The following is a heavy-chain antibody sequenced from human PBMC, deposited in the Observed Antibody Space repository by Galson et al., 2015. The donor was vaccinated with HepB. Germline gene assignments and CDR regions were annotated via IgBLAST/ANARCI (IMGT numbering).Heavy chain of an antibody. D-gene: IGHD3-22*01. CDR2: ISGSGGST. J-gene: IGHJ4*02. CDR1: GFTFSSYA. V-gene: IGHV3-23*01. CDR3: AKDDAYEPTGYYFDY. Sequence: SLRLPCAASGFTFSSYAMSWVRQAPGKGLEWVSAISGSGGSTYYADSVKGRFTISRDNSKNTLYLQMNSLRAEDTAVYYCAKDDAYEPTGYYFDYWGQGTLVTVSS.